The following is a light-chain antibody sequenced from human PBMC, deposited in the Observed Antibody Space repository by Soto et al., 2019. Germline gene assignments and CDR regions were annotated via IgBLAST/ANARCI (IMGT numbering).Light chain of an antibody. Sequence: DIVMTQSPDSLAVSLGERATINCKSSQSVLYSSNNKNYLAWYQQKPGQPPKLLISWASTRESGVPDRFSGSGSGTDFTLTISSLQAEDVAVYYCQKYYNTLWTFGQGTKVEIK. CDR3: QKYYNTLWT. CDR1: QSVLYSSNNKNY. J-gene: IGKJ1*01. V-gene: IGKV4-1*01. CDR2: WAS.